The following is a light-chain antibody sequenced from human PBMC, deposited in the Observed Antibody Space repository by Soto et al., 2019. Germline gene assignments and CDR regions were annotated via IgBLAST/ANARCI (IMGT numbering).Light chain of an antibody. CDR1: SSDVGRYNY. Sequence: QSALTQPASVSGSPGQSITISCTGTSSDVGRYNYVSWYQQHPGRAPRLIIYEVINRPAGVPNRFSGSKSGNTASLTISGLHAADEADYYCCSYTRSSTLLFGGGTQLTVL. CDR2: EVI. J-gene: IGLJ2*01. V-gene: IGLV2-14*01. CDR3: CSYTRSSTLL.